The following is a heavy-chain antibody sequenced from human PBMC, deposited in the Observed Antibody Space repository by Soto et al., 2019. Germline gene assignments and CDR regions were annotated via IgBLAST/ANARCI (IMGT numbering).Heavy chain of an antibody. V-gene: IGHV1-69*01. D-gene: IGHD6-13*01. CDR3: ARVGQPMRYSSPGRFDP. Sequence: QVQLVQSGAEVKKPGSSVKVSCKASGGTFSSYAISWVRQAPGQGLEWMGGIIPIFGTANYAQKFQGRVTITADESTSTAYMEQSSLRSEDTAVYYCARVGQPMRYSSPGRFDPWGQGTLVTVSS. J-gene: IGHJ5*02. CDR2: IIPIFGTA. CDR1: GGTFSSYA.